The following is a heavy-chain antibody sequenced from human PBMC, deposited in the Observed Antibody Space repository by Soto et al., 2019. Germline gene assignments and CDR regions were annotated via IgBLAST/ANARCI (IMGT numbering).Heavy chain of an antibody. V-gene: IGHV1-3*01. J-gene: IGHJ5*02. D-gene: IGHD1-26*01. Sequence: QVQLVKSGAEVKKPGASVTVSCKPSGYTFSSFAIHWVRQAPGQSLAWMGWINVGSGDRKYSEKLQDRIIISRDISASTAYLEVSSLRYEDSVVYYCARTSYSFGAAWIHPWGQGTLVTVTS. CDR2: INVGSGDR. CDR1: GYTFSSFA. CDR3: ARTSYSFGAAWIHP.